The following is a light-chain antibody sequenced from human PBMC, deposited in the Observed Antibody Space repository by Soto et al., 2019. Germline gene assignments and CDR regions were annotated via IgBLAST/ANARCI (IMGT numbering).Light chain of an antibody. Sequence: EIVLTQSPGTLSLSLGERATLSCRASQSITNNYFAWYQQKPGQAPRLLIYLASNRAAGIPDSFSGSGSGADFTLTINRLEPEDFAVYHCQQYGSSPWTFGQGTKVDIK. V-gene: IGKV3-20*01. CDR2: LAS. CDR1: QSITNNY. CDR3: QQYGSSPWT. J-gene: IGKJ1*01.